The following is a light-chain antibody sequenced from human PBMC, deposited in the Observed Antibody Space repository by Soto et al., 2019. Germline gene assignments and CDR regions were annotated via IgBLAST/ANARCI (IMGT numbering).Light chain of an antibody. CDR2: EVS. J-gene: IGLJ1*01. V-gene: IGLV2-14*01. CDR1: SSDVGGYNY. Sequence: SVLTQPASVSGSPGQSITISCTGTSSDVGGYNYVSWYQQHPGKAPKLMIYEVSNRPSGVSNRFSGSKSDNTASLTISGLQAEDEADYYCSSYRRSSTLVFGSGTKVTVL. CDR3: SSYRRSSTLV.